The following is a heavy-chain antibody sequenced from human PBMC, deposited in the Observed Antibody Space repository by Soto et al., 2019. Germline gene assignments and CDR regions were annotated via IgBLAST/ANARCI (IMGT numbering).Heavy chain of an antibody. CDR2: ISATGTTT. J-gene: IGHJ4*02. CDR3: ATYSSPFDY. CDR1: EFSFSSYA. D-gene: IGHD6-13*01. Sequence: EVQLMESGGGLVQPGGSVRLSCAASEFSFSSYALNWVRQAPGKGLEWVSAISATGTTTYYADSVKGRFTISRDNSKRTLFLQMDSLSPEDTAVYYCATYSSPFDYWGPGTLVTVSS. V-gene: IGHV3-23*01.